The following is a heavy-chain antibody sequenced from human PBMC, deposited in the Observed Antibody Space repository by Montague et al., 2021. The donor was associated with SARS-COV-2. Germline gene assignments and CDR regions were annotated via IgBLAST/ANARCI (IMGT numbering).Heavy chain of an antibody. J-gene: IGHJ6*02. CDR3: ARLGRQQLVRLSGMDV. CDR1: GGSISSSSYY. D-gene: IGHD6-13*01. CDR2: IYYSGSS. V-gene: IGHV4-39*07. Sequence: SETLSLTCTVSGGSISSSSYYWDWIHQPPGKGLEWIGSIYYSGSSYYNPSLKSRVTISVDTSKNQFSLKLSSVTAADTAVYYCARLGRQQLVRLSGMDVWGQGTTVTVSS.